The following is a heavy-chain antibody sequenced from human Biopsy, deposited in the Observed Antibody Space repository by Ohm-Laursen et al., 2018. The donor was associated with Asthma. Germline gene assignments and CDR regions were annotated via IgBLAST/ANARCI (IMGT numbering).Heavy chain of an antibody. CDR3: VRGSSSWHHGPFHYYYGLDV. CDR1: GGYMRSGNYY. Sequence: SETLSLTCGLSSGSGGYMRSGNYYWGWIRQPPGKGLEWIGSIYYSGTTYYNPSLESRVTVSADTSKNQFSLKLTSVTAADTAGYYCVRGSSSWHHGPFHYYYGLDVWGQGTTATVSS. J-gene: IGHJ6*02. D-gene: IGHD6-13*01. CDR2: IYYSGTT. V-gene: IGHV4-39*01.